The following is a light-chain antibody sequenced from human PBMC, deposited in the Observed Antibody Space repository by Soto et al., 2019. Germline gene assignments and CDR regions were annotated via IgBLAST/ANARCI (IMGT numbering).Light chain of an antibody. CDR3: SSYTSSSTSHVL. CDR2: EVS. V-gene: IGLV2-14*01. Sequence: QSALTQPASVSGSPGQSITISCTGTSSDVGDYDYVSWYQQHPGKAPKLMIYEVSNRPSGVSNRLSGSKSGNTASLTISGLQAEDEADYYCSSYTSSSTSHVLFGGGTKLTVL. J-gene: IGLJ2*01. CDR1: SSDVGDYDY.